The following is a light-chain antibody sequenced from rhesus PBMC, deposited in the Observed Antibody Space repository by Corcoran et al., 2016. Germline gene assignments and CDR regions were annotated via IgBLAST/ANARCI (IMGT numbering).Light chain of an antibody. V-gene: IGKV1-25*01. CDR2: EAS. CDR3: QHYYSTPWT. J-gene: IGKJ1*01. CDR1: QGITND. Sequence: DIQMTQSPSSLSASVGDRVTITCRASQGITNDLAWYQQKPGETPKLLIYEASSLQRGIPSRFSGRGSGTDFTLTNSSLQSEDVATYYCQHYYSTPWTFGQGTKVEIK.